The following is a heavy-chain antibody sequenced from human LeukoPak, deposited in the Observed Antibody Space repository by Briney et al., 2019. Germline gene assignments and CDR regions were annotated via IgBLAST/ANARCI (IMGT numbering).Heavy chain of an antibody. CDR3: ARYCSGGSCYGFDY. J-gene: IGHJ4*02. D-gene: IGHD2-15*01. Sequence: SVKVSCKASGGTFSSYAISWVRQAPGQGLEWMGRIIPILGIANYAQKFQGRVTITADKSTSTVYMELSSLRSEDTAVYYCARYCSGGSCYGFDYWGQGTLVTVSS. CDR1: GGTFSSYA. V-gene: IGHV1-69*04. CDR2: IIPILGIA.